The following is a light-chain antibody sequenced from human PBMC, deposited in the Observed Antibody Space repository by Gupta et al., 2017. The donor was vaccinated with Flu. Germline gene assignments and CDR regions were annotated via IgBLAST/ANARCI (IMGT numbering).Light chain of an antibody. CDR3: QQYNSCPLT. V-gene: IGKV1-17*01. CDR1: QDIGND. CDR2: GAS. Sequence: PSPLSASVGDRATISCRASQDIGNDLGWYQQKPGKAPRRLIYGASTVESGIPSRFSGSGYGTDFTLTISSLQPEDFATYYCQQYNSCPLTFGHGTKVDSK. J-gene: IGKJ3*01.